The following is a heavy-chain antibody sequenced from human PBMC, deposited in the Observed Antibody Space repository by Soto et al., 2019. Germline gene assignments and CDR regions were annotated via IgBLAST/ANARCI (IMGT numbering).Heavy chain of an antibody. Sequence: SETLSVTCTVAGGSISSGGYYWSWIRQHPGKGLEWIGYIYYSGSTYYNPSLKSRVTISVDTSKNQFSLKLSSVTAADTAVYYCASRVDYDSSGSYFDYWGQGTLVTVSS. V-gene: IGHV4-31*03. D-gene: IGHD3-22*01. CDR1: GGSISSGGYY. CDR2: IYYSGST. J-gene: IGHJ4*02. CDR3: ASRVDYDSSGSYFDY.